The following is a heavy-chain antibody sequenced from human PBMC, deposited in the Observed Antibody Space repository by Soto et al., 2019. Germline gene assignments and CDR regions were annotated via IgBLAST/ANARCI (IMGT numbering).Heavy chain of an antibody. CDR2: ISPSSAYI. CDR3: ASSGYRITNDL. V-gene: IGHV3-21*01. Sequence: GGSLRLSCAASGFSISSYSMNWVRQAPGKGLEWVSSISPSSAYIYYAGSVKGRFTISRDNAKNSLSLQMSSLRAEDTAVYYCASSGYRITNDLRGQRTLVTVSS. CDR1: GFSISSYS. D-gene: IGHD2-15*01. J-gene: IGHJ5*02.